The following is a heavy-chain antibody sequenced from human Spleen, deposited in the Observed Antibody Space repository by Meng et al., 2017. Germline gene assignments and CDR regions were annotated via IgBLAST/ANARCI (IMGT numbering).Heavy chain of an antibody. Sequence: SGPTLVKPTQTLTLTCTFSGFSLSTSGMCVNWVRQSPGQALEWLAVIDWDDEKYYRTSLKTRVTISKDTSKNQVVLSMTNMDPVDTATYYCARSQMVRNYYYGMDVWGQGTTVTVS. CDR2: IDWDDEK. CDR3: ARSQMVRNYYYGMDV. V-gene: IGHV2-70*20. CDR1: GFSLSTSGMC. J-gene: IGHJ6*02. D-gene: IGHD3-10*01.